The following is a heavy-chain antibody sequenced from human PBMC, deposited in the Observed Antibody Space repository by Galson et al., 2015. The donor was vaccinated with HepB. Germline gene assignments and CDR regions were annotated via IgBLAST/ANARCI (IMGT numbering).Heavy chain of an antibody. D-gene: IGHD5-18*01. Sequence: QSGAEVKKPGESLRISCKASGYDFTYYWITWVRQMPGKGLEWMGRIDPRGSDTNYSPSFEGHVTISVDKSISTVYLQWSSLKASDTAMYYCARGYSYDLDVWGQGATVTVSS. CDR2: IDPRGSDT. V-gene: IGHV5-10-1*01. J-gene: IGHJ6*02. CDR1: GYDFTYYW. CDR3: ARGYSYDLDV.